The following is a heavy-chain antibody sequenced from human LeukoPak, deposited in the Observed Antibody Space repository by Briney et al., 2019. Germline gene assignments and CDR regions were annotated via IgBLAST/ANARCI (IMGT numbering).Heavy chain of an antibody. V-gene: IGHV3-11*04. CDR1: GFTFSDSY. CDR2: ISGSGHDI. Sequence: PGGSLRLSCAASGFTFSDSYMTWVRQAPGKGVEWVAYISGSGHDINYSDSVKGRFTISRDNAKNSLYLQMSSLRVEDTAVYYCARVPLWFGESGYYYMDVWGKGTTVTISS. CDR3: ARVPLWFGESGYYYMDV. J-gene: IGHJ6*03. D-gene: IGHD3-10*01.